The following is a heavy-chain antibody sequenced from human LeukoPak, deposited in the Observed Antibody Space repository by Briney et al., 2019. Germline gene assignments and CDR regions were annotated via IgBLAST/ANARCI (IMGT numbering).Heavy chain of an antibody. CDR2: IKSKTDGGTT. Sequence: PGGSLRLSCAASGFTFSNAWMNWVRQAPGKGLEWVGRIKSKTDGGTTDYAAPVKGRFTISRDDSKNTLYLQMNSLKTEDTAVYYCTTDNHLLWFRELGSTFYGDYWGQGTLVSVSS. CDR3: TTDNHLLWFRELGSTFYGDY. V-gene: IGHV3-15*01. D-gene: IGHD3-10*01. CDR1: GFTFSNAW. J-gene: IGHJ4*02.